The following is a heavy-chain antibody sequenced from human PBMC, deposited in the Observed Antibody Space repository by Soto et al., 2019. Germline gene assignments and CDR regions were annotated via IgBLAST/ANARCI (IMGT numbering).Heavy chain of an antibody. CDR3: ARHERWRSSWYY. CDR1: GGSISSSSYY. D-gene: IGHD6-13*01. J-gene: IGHJ4*02. Sequence: QLQLQESGPGLVKPSETLSLTCTVSGGSISSSSYYWGWIRQPPGKGLEWIGSIYYSGSTYYNPSLKSRVTISVDTSKYQFSLKLSSVTAADTAVYYCARHERWRSSWYYWGQGTLVTVSS. V-gene: IGHV4-39*01. CDR2: IYYSGST.